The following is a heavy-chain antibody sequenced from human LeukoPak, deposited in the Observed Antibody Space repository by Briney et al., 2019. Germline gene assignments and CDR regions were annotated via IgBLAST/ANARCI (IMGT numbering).Heavy chain of an antibody. D-gene: IGHD3-10*01. CDR3: ARHFYGSGINLFDR. CDR2: IYNSGST. V-gene: IGHV4-39*01. Sequence: SETQSLTCTGLGDYNRSSRHYWGWIRQPPGKGLEWIGSIYNSGSTYYNPSLKSRVTISVDTSKNQFSLKLYSVTAADPAINFCARHFYGSGINLFDRGGQGTLVTVSS. CDR1: GDYNRSSRHY. J-gene: IGHJ5*02.